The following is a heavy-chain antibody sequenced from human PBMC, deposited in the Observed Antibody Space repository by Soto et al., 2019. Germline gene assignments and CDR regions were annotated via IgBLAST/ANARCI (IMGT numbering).Heavy chain of an antibody. V-gene: IGHV3-33*08. CDR1: GFTFSIYG. D-gene: IGHD2-21*01. CDR3: ARDFCGGLCDPHPGGCDY. CDR2: IWYDGSHQ. Sequence: GGSLRLSCATSGFTFSIYGMHWVRQAPGKGLEWLALIWYDGSHQYYADSVKGRFTISRDNSKNALYLQMNSLRAEDTAVYYCARDFCGGLCDPHPGGCDYWGQGTLVTVSS. J-gene: IGHJ4*02.